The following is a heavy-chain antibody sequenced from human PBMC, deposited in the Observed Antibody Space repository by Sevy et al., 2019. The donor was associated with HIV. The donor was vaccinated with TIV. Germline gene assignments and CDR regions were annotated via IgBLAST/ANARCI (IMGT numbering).Heavy chain of an antibody. CDR1: GYTFTSYD. J-gene: IGHJ4*02. D-gene: IGHD5-18*01. V-gene: IGHV1-8*01. Sequence: ASVKVSCKASGYTFTSYDINWVRQATGQGLEWMGWMNPNSGNTGYAQKFQGRVTMTRNTSISTAYMELSSLRSEDTAVYYCARGVAAYSYDFLDYWGQRTLVTVSS. CDR3: ARGVAAYSYDFLDY. CDR2: MNPNSGNT.